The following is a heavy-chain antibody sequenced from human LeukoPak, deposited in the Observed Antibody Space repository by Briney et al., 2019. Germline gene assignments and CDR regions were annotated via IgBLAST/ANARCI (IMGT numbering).Heavy chain of an antibody. V-gene: IGHV3-21*01. CDR1: GFTFSSYS. J-gene: IGHJ4*02. CDR3: ARSYVVVTAHTIFDY. D-gene: IGHD2-21*02. CDR2: ISSSSSYI. Sequence: GGSLRLSCAASGFTFSSYSRNWVRQAPGKGLEGVSSISSSSSYIYYADSVKGRFTISRDNAKNSLYLKMNSLRAEDAAVYYCARSYVVVTAHTIFDYWGQGTLVTVSS.